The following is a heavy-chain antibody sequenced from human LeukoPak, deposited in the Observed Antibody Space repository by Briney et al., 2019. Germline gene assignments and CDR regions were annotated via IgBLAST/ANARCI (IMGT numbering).Heavy chain of an antibody. CDR1: GFTFSTYS. D-gene: IGHD6-19*01. V-gene: IGHV3-48*01. Sequence: GGSLRLSCAASGFTFSTYSMNWVRQAPGKGLEWLSYISSSSSTIYDADSVKGRFTISRDNSKNTLYLQMNSLRAEDTAVYYCAKEDYYSSGWYFNFDYWGQGTLVTVSS. CDR3: AKEDYYSSGWYFNFDY. J-gene: IGHJ4*02. CDR2: ISSSSSTI.